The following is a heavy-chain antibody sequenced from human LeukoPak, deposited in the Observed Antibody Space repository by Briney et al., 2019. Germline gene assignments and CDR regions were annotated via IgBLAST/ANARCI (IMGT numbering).Heavy chain of an antibody. Sequence: TSETLSLTCTVSGGSISSGGHYWSWIRQPAGKGLEYLGRISSTGSTNYNPSLRSRVTISADTSKNQFSLKLSSVTAADTAIFYCARVKGPPYYYYYMDVWGKGTTVTVSS. V-gene: IGHV4-61*02. CDR2: ISSTGST. CDR1: GGSISSGGHY. CDR3: ARVKGPPYYYYYMDV. J-gene: IGHJ6*03.